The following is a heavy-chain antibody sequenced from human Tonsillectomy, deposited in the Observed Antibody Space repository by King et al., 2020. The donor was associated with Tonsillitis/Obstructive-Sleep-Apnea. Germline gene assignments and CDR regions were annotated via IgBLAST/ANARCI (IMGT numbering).Heavy chain of an antibody. Sequence: VQLQQWGAGLLKPSETLSLTCAVYGGSFSGYYWSWIRQPPGKGLEWIGEINHSGSTNYNPSLKSRVTISVDTSKNQFSLKLSPVTAADTAVYYFARVLRFLXXXPXMDVXGXGTTVT. CDR3: ARVLRFLXXXPXMDV. D-gene: IGHD3-3*01. V-gene: IGHV4-34*01. CDR2: INHSGST. CDR1: GGSFSGYY. J-gene: IGHJ6*03.